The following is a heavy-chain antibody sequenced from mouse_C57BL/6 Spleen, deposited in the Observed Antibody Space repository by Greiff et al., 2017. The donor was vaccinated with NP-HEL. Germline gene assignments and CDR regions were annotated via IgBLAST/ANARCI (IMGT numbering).Heavy chain of an antibody. D-gene: IGHD2-4*01. CDR2: LYPRSGNP. CDR1: GYTFTSYG. J-gene: IGHJ4*01. V-gene: IGHV1-81*01. Sequence: QVQLQQSGAELARPGASVKLSCKASGYTFTSYGISWVKQRTGQGLEWIGELYPRSGNPYYNEKFKGKATLTADKSSSTAYMELRSLTSEDSAVYFCARERIYYDSFYAMDYWGQGTSVTVSS. CDR3: ARERIYYDSFYAMDY.